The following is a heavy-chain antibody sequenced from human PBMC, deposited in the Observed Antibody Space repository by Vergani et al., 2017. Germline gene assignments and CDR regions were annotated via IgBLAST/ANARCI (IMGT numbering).Heavy chain of an antibody. J-gene: IGHJ4*02. CDR2: IYYSGST. CDR1: GGSISSGGYY. Sequence: QVQLQQWGAGLLKPSQTLSLTCTVSGGSISSGGYYWSWIRQHPGKGLEWIGYIYYSGSTYYNPSLKSRVTISVDTSKNQFSLKLSSVTAADTAVYYCAREKEYSYGYGGVDYWGQGSLVTVSS. V-gene: IGHV4-31*03. CDR3: AREKEYSYGYGGVDY. D-gene: IGHD5-18*01.